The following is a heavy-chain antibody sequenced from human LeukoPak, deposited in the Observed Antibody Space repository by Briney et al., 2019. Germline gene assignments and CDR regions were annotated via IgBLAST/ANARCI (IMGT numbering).Heavy chain of an antibody. CDR1: GGSISSSNW. D-gene: IGHD6-13*01. CDR2: IYHSGST. V-gene: IGHV4-4*02. J-gene: IGHJ4*02. Sequence: SETLSLTCAVSGGSISSSNWWSWVRQPPGKGLEWIGEIYHSGSTNYNPSLKSRVTISVDKSKNQFSLKLSSVTAADTAVYYCARTYSSSWFPVDYWGQGTLVTVSS. CDR3: ARTYSSSWFPVDY.